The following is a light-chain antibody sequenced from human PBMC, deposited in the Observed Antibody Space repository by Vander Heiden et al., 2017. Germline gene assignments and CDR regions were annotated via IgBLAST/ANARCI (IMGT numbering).Light chain of an antibody. J-gene: IGKJ4*01. CDR1: QSITSY. V-gene: IGKV1-39*01. CDR3: QQSDSPPLT. Sequence: SVGDRVTITCRASQSITSYINWYQQKPGKVPHLLIYAASLLQSGVPSRFSGSGSGTEFTLTISSLQPEDFATYYCQQSDSPPLTFGGGTKVDIK. CDR2: AAS.